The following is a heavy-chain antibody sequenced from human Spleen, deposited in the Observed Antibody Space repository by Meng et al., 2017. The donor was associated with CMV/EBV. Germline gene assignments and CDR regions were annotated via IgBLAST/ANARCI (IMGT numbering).Heavy chain of an antibody. J-gene: IGHJ4*02. CDR3: ARVDPVGGATFDS. CDR2: IYHSGYT. Sequence: VSGGSISRSNWWSWVRQSPVKRLEWIGEIYHSGYTHYNPSLKSRVTISIDKSKNQFFLKLNSVTAADTAVYYCARVDPVGGATFDSWGQGTLVTVSS. CDR1: GGSISRSNW. V-gene: IGHV4-4*02. D-gene: IGHD1-26*01.